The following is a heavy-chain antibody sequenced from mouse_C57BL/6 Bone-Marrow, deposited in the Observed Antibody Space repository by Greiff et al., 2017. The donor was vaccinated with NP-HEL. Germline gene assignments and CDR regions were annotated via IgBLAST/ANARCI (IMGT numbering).Heavy chain of an antibody. CDR2: INSDGGST. D-gene: IGHD1-1*01. V-gene: IGHV5-2*01. CDR3: ARGYYYGGGDY. Sequence: EVKLVESGGGLVQPGESLKLSCESNEYEFPSHDMSWVRKTPEKRLELVAAINSDGGSTYSPDTMQRRFIISRDHTKKTLYLQMSSLRAEDTALYYCARGYYYGGGDYWGQGTTLTVSS. CDR1: EYEFPSHD. J-gene: IGHJ2*01.